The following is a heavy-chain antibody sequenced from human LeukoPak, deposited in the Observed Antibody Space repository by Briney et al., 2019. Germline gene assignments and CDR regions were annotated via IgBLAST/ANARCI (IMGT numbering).Heavy chain of an antibody. CDR2: ISSSSRFI. J-gene: IGHJ5*02. D-gene: IGHD4-11*01. CDR3: ARDPRGSMTTVIEDNWFDP. CDR1: GFTFNSYS. Sequence: PGGSLRLSCAASGFTFNSYSMNWFRQAPGKGLEWVSSISSSSRFIYYADSVKGRFTISRDNAKNSLYLQMNSLRAEDTAVYYCARDPRGSMTTVIEDNWFDPWGQGTLVTVSS. V-gene: IGHV3-21*01.